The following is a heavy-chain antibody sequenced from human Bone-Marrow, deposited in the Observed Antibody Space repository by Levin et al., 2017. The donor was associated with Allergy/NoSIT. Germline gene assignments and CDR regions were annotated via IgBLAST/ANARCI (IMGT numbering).Heavy chain of an antibody. J-gene: IGHJ6*02. CDR3: ARDSPAHYDFWSGYQVYYGMDV. V-gene: IGHV3-21*01. CDR1: GFTFSSYS. D-gene: IGHD3-3*01. Sequence: GGSLRLSCAASGFTFSSYSMNWVRQAPGKGLEWVSSISSSSSYIYYADSVKGRFTISRDNAKNSLYLQMNSLRAEDTAVYYCARDSPAHYDFWSGYQVYYGMDVWGQGTTVTVSS. CDR2: ISSSSSYI.